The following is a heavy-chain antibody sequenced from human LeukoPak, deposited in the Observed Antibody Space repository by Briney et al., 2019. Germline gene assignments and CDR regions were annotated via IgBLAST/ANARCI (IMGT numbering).Heavy chain of an antibody. Sequence: PGGSLRLSCAASGFTFSSYAMSWVRQAPGKWLEWVSSISGSGGSTYYADSVKGRFTISRDNSKNTLYLQINSLRAEDTAVYYCAKAPTRSEGFDYWGQGTLVTVSS. CDR2: ISGSGGST. V-gene: IGHV3-23*01. J-gene: IGHJ4*02. D-gene: IGHD1-1*01. CDR3: AKAPTRSEGFDY. CDR1: GFTFSSYA.